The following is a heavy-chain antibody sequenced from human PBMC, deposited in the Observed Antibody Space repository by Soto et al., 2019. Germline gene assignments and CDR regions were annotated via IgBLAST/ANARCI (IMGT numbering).Heavy chain of an antibody. CDR3: ARGPRSLNRFDY. Sequence: PGGSLRLSCAAAGFTFSSYAMHWVRQAPGKVLEGGAVISYEVRNKYYADSVKGRFTISRDNSKNTLYLQMNSLKADDTAVYYCARGPRSLNRFDYWGQGTLLTVSS. D-gene: IGHD2-15*01. J-gene: IGHJ4*02. V-gene: IGHV3-30*04. CDR1: GFTFSSYA. CDR2: ISYEVRNK.